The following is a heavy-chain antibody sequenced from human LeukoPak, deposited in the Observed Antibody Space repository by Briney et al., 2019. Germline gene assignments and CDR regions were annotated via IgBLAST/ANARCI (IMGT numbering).Heavy chain of an antibody. Sequence: ASVKVSCKASGCTFTGYYIHWVRQAPGQGLEWMGYINPHSGGTNSPQKFQGRVTMTTYPSISAAYMELSSLISDDPAMYYCVRDGNELLSKNFDHWGQGALVTVSS. CDR3: VRDGNELLSKNFDH. CDR1: GCTFTGYY. J-gene: IGHJ4*02. CDR2: INPHSGGT. V-gene: IGHV1-2*02. D-gene: IGHD2-21*02.